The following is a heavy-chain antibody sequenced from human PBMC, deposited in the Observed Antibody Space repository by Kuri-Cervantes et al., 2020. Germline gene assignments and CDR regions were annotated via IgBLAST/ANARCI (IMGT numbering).Heavy chain of an antibody. Sequence: GGSLRLSCAASGFTFSSYAMHWVRQAPGKGLEWVAVISYDGSNKYYADSVKGRFTISRDNSKNTLYLQMNSLRSDDTAVYYCARDSGGAYYGSGSYPDYWGQGTLVTVSS. V-gene: IGHV3-30-3*01. CDR2: ISYDGSNK. CDR3: ARDSGGAYYGSGSYPDY. D-gene: IGHD3-10*01. J-gene: IGHJ4*02. CDR1: GFTFSSYA.